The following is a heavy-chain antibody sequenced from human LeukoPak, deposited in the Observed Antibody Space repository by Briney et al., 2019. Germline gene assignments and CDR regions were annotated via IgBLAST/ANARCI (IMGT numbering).Heavy chain of an antibody. J-gene: IGHJ3*02. CDR3: ARDRGAIVGARGAFDI. CDR2: IYYSGST. Sequence: SETLSLTCTVSGGSISSSSYYWGWIRQPPGKGLEWIGSIYYSGSTYYNPSLKSRVTISVDTSKNQFSLKLSSETAADTAVYYCARDRGAIVGARGAFDIWGQGTMVTVSS. D-gene: IGHD1-26*01. CDR1: GGSISSSSYY. V-gene: IGHV4-39*07.